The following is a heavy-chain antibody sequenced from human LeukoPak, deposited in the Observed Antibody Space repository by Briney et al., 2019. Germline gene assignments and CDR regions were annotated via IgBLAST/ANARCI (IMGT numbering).Heavy chain of an antibody. CDR2: ISAYNGNT. CDR3: ARVDYGEYGWKISDY. CDR1: GYTFTSYG. Sequence: ASVKVSCKASGYTFTSYGISWVRQAPGQGLEWMGWISAYNGNTNYAQKLQGRVTMTTDTSTSTAYMELRSLRSDDTAVYYCARVDYGEYGWKISDYWGQGTLVTVSS. V-gene: IGHV1-18*01. D-gene: IGHD4-17*01. J-gene: IGHJ4*02.